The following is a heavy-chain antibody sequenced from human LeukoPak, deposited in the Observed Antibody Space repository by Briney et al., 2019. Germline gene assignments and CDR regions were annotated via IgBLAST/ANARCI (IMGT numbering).Heavy chain of an antibody. Sequence: GGSLRLSCAASGYTFSSYGMSWVRQAPGQGLEWVSAISRSGGSTYYADSVKGRFTISRDTSKNTPYLQMNSLRAEHTAVYYCARLLRGWSWRGPVGVGYYYYMDGGGKGTTVTIS. CDR3: ARLLRGWSWRGPVGVGYYYYMDG. CDR1: GYTFSSYG. V-gene: IGHV3-23*01. CDR2: ISRSGGST. J-gene: IGHJ6*03. D-gene: IGHD6-19*01.